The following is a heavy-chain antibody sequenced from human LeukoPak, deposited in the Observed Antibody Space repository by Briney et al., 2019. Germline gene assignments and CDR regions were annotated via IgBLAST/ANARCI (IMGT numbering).Heavy chain of an antibody. CDR3: ARLRGYCSTTSCYAGRGEVGYFDY. CDR1: GGTFSSYA. D-gene: IGHD2-2*01. V-gene: IGHV1-69*01. CDR2: IIPIFDTA. J-gene: IGHJ4*02. Sequence: SVKVSCEASGGTFSSYAMSWVRQAPGQGLEWVGGIIPIFDTANYSQTFRGRVTITGDESTSTAYMELSSLRSEDTAVYYCARLRGYCSTTSCYAGRGEVGYFDYWGQGTLVTVSS.